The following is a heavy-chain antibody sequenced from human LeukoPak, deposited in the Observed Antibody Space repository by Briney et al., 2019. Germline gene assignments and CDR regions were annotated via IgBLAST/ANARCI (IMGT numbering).Heavy chain of an antibody. CDR2: IKQDGSEK. CDR1: GFTFSSYW. Sequence: PGGSLRLSCAASGFTFSSYWMSWVRQAPGKGLEWVANIKQDGSEKYYVDSVKGRFTISRDNAKNSLYLQMNSLRAEDTAVYYCARASPPRGYYDSSGRYFDYWGQGTLVTVSS. CDR3: ARASPPRGYYDSSGRYFDY. V-gene: IGHV3-7*01. D-gene: IGHD3-22*01. J-gene: IGHJ4*02.